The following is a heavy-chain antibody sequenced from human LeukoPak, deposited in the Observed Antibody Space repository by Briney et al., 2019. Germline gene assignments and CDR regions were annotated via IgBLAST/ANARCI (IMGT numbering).Heavy chain of an antibody. CDR3: ARETNSNILTGTDY. V-gene: IGHV3-23*01. D-gene: IGHD3-9*01. J-gene: IGHJ4*02. CDR1: GLTFRCYG. Sequence: GVSLRLSCAASGLTFRCYGMNWVREARGKGLEWVSGIGPSGFSTYYAASGQGRFDISRHNPKITMYVQMNSLRAEYTSVYYCARETNSNILTGTDYWGPGTLVTVSS. CDR2: IGPSGFST.